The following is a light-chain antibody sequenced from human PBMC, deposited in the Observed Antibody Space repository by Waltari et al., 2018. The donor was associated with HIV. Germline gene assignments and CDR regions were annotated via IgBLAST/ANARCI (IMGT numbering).Light chain of an antibody. J-gene: IGKJ2*01. CDR2: GAS. CDR1: QSVSSN. V-gene: IGKV3-15*01. Sequence: EIVMTSPPATLSVSPGERATLSCRASQSVSSNLAWYQQKPGQAPRLLIYGASTRATGIPARFSGSGSGTEFTLTISSLQSEDFAVYYCQQYNKWPRTFGQGTKLEIK. CDR3: QQYNKWPRT.